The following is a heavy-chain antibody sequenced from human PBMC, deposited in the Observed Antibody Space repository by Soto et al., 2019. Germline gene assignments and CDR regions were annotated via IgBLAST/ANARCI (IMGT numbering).Heavy chain of an antibody. CDR1: GDSISSYY. V-gene: IGHV4-59*01. D-gene: IGHD6-13*01. J-gene: IGHJ4*02. Sequence: QVQLQESGPGLVKPSETLSLTCTVSGDSISSYYWSWIRQPPGKGLEWIGYIYYSGSTSYNPSLKSRVTISVDTSKNQFSLKLSSVTAADTAVYYCARVESGSRQIYFDYWGQGTLVTVSS. CDR3: ARVESGSRQIYFDY. CDR2: IYYSGST.